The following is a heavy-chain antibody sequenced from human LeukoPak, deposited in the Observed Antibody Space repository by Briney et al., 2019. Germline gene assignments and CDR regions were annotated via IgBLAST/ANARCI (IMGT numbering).Heavy chain of an antibody. J-gene: IGHJ3*02. Sequence: SVKVSRKGTVFTFTSSTMQWMRQARGQRLEWIGWIVVGSGNTKYAQKFQERVTITRDMSTNTAYMELSTLRSEDAAVYYCAAEYFYDSSSYYPMGAFYIWGQGTMVTVSS. V-gene: IGHV1-58*02. CDR2: IVVGSGNT. CDR3: AAEYFYDSSSYYPMGAFYI. D-gene: IGHD3-22*01. CDR1: VFTFTSST.